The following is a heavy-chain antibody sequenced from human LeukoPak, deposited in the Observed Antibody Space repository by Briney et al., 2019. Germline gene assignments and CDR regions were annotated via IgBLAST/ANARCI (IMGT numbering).Heavy chain of an antibody. CDR3: ARSLGGWYYGAGYSPGE. CDR2: IAASGST. V-gene: IGHV3-69-1*01. Sequence: GGSLRLSCATTGFTFSAYTMNWVRQAPGKGLEWVSSIAASGSTYYLDSVKGRFTISRDNAKTSLHLQMSSLRAGDTAVYYCARSLGGWYYGAGYSPGEWGQGTLVTVSS. D-gene: IGHD3-10*01. J-gene: IGHJ4*02. CDR1: GFTFSAYT.